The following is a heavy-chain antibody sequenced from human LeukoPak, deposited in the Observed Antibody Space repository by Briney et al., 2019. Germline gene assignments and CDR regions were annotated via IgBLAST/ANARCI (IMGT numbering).Heavy chain of an antibody. Sequence: SETLSLTCTVSGDSISSGSYYWSWIRQPAGKGLEWIGRIYTSGSTNYNPSLKSRVTISVDTSKNQFSLKLSSVTAADTAVYYCARGVGPTTAQSTFDYWGQGALVTVSS. D-gene: IGHD1-26*01. CDR3: ARGVGPTTAQSTFDY. CDR2: IYTSGST. J-gene: IGHJ4*02. CDR1: GDSISSGSYY. V-gene: IGHV4-61*02.